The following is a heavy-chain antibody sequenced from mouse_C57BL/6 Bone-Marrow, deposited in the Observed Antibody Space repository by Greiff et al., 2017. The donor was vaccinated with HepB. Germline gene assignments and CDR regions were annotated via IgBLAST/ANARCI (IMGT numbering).Heavy chain of an antibody. J-gene: IGHJ4*01. CDR3: TREDDYSKDYYAMDY. CDR2: ISSGGDYI. D-gene: IGHD2-5*01. Sequence: EVKLMESGEGLVKPGGSLKLSCAASGFTFSSYAMSWVRQTPEKRLEWVAYISSGGDYIYYADTVKGRFTISRDNARNTLYLQMSSLKSEDTAMYYCTREDDYSKDYYAMDYWGQGTSVTVSS. V-gene: IGHV5-9-1*02. CDR1: GFTFSSYA.